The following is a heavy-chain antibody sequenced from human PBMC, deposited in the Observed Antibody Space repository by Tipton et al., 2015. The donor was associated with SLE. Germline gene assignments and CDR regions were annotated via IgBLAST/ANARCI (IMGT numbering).Heavy chain of an antibody. CDR2: IYYSGST. CDR1: GGSISSGSYY. CDR3: ARGVGITFGGVIVRFDY. D-gene: IGHD3-16*02. J-gene: IGHJ4*02. V-gene: IGHV4-39*01. Sequence: TLSLTCTVSGGSISSGSYYWGWIRQPPGKGLEWIGSIYYSGSTYYNPSLKSRVTISVDTSKNQFSLKLSSVTAADTAVYYCARGVGITFGGVIVRFDYWGQGTLVTVSS.